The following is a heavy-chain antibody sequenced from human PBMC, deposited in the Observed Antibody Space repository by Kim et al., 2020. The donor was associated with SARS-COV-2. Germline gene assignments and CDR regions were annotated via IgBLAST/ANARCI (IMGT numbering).Heavy chain of an antibody. V-gene: IGHV3-21*01. J-gene: IGHJ6*02. CDR2: ISFSGTYI. CDR3: ARFDGNGLDG. Sequence: GGSLRLSCAASRFTFPTYHMNWVRQAPGKGLEWVSSISFSGTYIYYADSVRGRFTISRDNAKDSLSLQMNSLRAEDTGVYYCARFDGNGLDGWGHGTTV. D-gene: IGHD3-9*01. CDR1: RFTFPTYH.